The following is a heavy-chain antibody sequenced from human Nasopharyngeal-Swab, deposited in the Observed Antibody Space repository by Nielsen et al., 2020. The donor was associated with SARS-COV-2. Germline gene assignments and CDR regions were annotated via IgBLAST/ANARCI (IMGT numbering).Heavy chain of an antibody. CDR2: ISSSSSYT. CDR1: GFTFSDYY. Sequence: GESLKISCAVSGFTFSDYYMSWIRQAPGKGLEWVSYISSSSSYTNYADSVKGRFTISRDNAKNSLYLQMNSLRAEDTAVYYCASGGLEYSSSQGIDYWGQGTLVTVSS. V-gene: IGHV3-11*06. D-gene: IGHD6-6*01. CDR3: ASGGLEYSSSQGIDY. J-gene: IGHJ4*02.